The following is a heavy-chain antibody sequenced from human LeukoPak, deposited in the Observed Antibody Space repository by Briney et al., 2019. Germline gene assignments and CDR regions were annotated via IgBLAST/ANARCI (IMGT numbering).Heavy chain of an antibody. V-gene: IGHV1-2*02. CDR3: ARAWVITIFGVDYGRVNWFDP. CDR2: INPNSGGT. J-gene: IGHJ5*02. Sequence: GASVKVSCKASGYTFTSYYMHWVRQAPGQGLEWMGWINPNSGGTNYAQKFQGRVTMTRDTSISTAYMELSRLRSDDTAVYYCARAWVITIFGVDYGRVNWFDPWGQGTLVTVSS. CDR1: GYTFTSYY. D-gene: IGHD3-3*01.